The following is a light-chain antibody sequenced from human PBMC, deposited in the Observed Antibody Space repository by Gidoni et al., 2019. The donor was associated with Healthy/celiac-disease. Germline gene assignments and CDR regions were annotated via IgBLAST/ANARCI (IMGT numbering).Light chain of an antibody. CDR3: CSDAGSSTHVV. CDR1: SSDVGSYNL. V-gene: IGLV2-23*02. Sequence: HSALTQPASVSGSPGHSLTISCTGTSSDVGSYNLVSWYQQHPGKAPKLMMYEVSKRPSGVSNRFSGSKSGNTASLTISGLHAEDEADYYCCSDAGSSTHVVFGGGTKLTVL. J-gene: IGLJ2*01. CDR2: EVS.